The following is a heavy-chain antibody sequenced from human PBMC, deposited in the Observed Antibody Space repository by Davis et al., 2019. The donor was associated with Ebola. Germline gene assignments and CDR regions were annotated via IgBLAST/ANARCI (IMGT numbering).Heavy chain of an antibody. CDR1: GFTFSSYA. J-gene: IGHJ4*02. D-gene: IGHD6-19*01. CDR3: TRAGVGSSGIFDY. CDR2: IRSKAYGGTT. V-gene: IGHV3-49*03. Sequence: GESLKISCAASGFTFSSYAMSWFRQAPGKGLEWVGFIRSKAYGGTTEYAASVKGRFTISRDDSKSIAYLQMNSLKTEDTAVYYCTRAGVGSSGIFDYWGQGTLVTVSS.